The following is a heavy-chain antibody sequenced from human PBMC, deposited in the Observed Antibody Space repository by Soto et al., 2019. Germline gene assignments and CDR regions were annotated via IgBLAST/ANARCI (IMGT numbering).Heavy chain of an antibody. CDR2: IGSSSYI. Sequence: GGSLRLSCAASGFTFSSYSMNWVRQAPGKGLEWVSSIGSSSYIYYADSVKGRFTISRDNAKNSLYLQMNSLRAEDTAVYYCARELEQLPYSVSYWGQGTLVTVSS. D-gene: IGHD6-13*01. CDR1: GFTFSSYS. CDR3: ARELEQLPYSVSY. J-gene: IGHJ4*02. V-gene: IGHV3-21*01.